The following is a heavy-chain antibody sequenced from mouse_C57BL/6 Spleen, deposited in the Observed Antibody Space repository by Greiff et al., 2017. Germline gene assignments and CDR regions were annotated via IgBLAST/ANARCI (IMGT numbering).Heavy chain of an antibody. D-gene: IGHD2-5*01. CDR3: ARGGSNYGLAY. CDR1: GYTFTGYW. V-gene: IGHV1-55*01. J-gene: IGHJ3*01. Sequence: QVQLQQSGPELVKPGASVKMSCKASGYTFTGYWITWVKQRPGQGLEWIGYIYPGSGSTSYNEKFKGKATLTVDTSSSTAYMQLRSLTSEDSAVYYCARGGSNYGLAYWGQGTLVTVSA. CDR2: IYPGSGST.